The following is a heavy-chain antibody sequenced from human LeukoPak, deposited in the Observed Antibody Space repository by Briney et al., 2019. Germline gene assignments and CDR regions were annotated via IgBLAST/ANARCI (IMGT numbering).Heavy chain of an antibody. CDR1: GFTFSSYA. D-gene: IGHD6-19*01. CDR3: ARAPSGWTYYYYGMDV. Sequence: QPGGSLRLSCAASGFTFSSYAMHWVRQAPGKGLEWVAVISYDGSNKYYADSVKGRFTISRDNAKNSLYLQMNSLRAEDTAVYYCARAPSGWTYYYYGMDVWGQGTTVTVSS. J-gene: IGHJ6*02. V-gene: IGHV3-30-3*01. CDR2: ISYDGSNK.